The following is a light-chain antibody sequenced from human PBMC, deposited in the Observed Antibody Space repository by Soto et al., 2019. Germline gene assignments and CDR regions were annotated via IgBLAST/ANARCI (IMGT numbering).Light chain of an antibody. J-gene: IGLJ2*01. V-gene: IGLV4-60*03. CDR2: LEGSGSY. CDR1: SGHSSYI. Sequence: QLVLTQSSSASASLGSSVKLTCTLSSGHSSYIIAWHQQPPGRAPRYLMKLEGSGSYSKGSGVPDRFSGSGSGADRYLTISPLQSEDEADYYFETWDNNSGVIFGGGTKLTAL. CDR3: ETWDNNSGVI.